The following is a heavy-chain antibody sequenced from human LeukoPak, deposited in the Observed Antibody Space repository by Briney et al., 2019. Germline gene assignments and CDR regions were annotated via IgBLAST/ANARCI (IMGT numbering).Heavy chain of an antibody. CDR2: FSYSGDT. Sequence: SETLSLTCTVSGGSISSSGYSWGWIRQPPGQGLEWIGSFSYSGDTYYNPSLKSRVTISVDTSKNQFSLKLSSLTAADTAVYYCARRFTVFGVWGQGALVTVFS. D-gene: IGHD3-3*01. CDR1: GGSISSSGYS. V-gene: IGHV4-39*01. J-gene: IGHJ4*02. CDR3: ARRFTVFGV.